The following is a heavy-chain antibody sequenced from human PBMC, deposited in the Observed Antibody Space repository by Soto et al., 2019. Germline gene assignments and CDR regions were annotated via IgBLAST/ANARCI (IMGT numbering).Heavy chain of an antibody. J-gene: IGHJ4*02. V-gene: IGHV3-21*01. Sequence: EVQLVESGGGLVKPGGSLRLSCAASGFTFSSYSMNWVRQAPGKGLEWVSSISSSSSYIYYADSVKGRFTISRDNAKNSLYLQMNSLRAEDTAVYYCARHFGVVITPTDYFDYWGQGTLVTVSS. CDR1: GFTFSSYS. CDR3: ARHFGVVITPTDYFDY. D-gene: IGHD3-3*01. CDR2: ISSSSSYI.